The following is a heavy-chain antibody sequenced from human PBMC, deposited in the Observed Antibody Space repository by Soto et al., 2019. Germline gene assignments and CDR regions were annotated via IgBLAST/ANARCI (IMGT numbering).Heavy chain of an antibody. CDR2: ISNSSSYT. J-gene: IGHJ4*02. CDR3: ARDSGNYGFFGIDY. CDR1: GFTFSDYY. V-gene: IGHV3-11*05. D-gene: IGHD3-10*01. Sequence: GGSLRLSCAASGFTFSDYYMSWIRQAPGKGLEWVSYISNSSSYTNYADSVKGRFTISRDNAKNSLYLQMNSLRAEDTAVYYCARDSGNYGFFGIDYWGQGTLVTVSS.